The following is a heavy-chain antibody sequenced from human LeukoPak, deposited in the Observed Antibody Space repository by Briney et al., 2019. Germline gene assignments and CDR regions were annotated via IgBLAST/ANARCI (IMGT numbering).Heavy chain of an antibody. J-gene: IGHJ6*02. CDR2: INSDGSST. CDR1: GFTFSSYW. CDR3: ARAGGHFRYGDYVPPYYYGMDV. Sequence: PGGSLRLSCAASGFTFSSYWMHWVRQAPGKGLVWVPRINSDGSSTSYADSVKGRFTISRDNAKNTLYLQMNSLRAEDTAVYYCARAGGHFRYGDYVPPYYYGMDVWGQGTTVTVSS. V-gene: IGHV3-74*01. D-gene: IGHD4-17*01.